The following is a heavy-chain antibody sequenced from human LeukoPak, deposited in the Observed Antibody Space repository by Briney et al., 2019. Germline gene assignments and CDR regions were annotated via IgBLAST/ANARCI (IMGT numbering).Heavy chain of an antibody. CDR2: IIPIFGTA. CDR3: ALTVSSSWYGYFQH. Sequence: SVKVSCKASGGTFSSYAISWVRQAPGQGLEWMGRIIPIFGTANYAQKFQGRVTITTDKSTSTAYMEPSSLRSEDTAVYYCALTVSSSWYGYFQHWGQGTLVTVSS. CDR1: GGTFSSYA. J-gene: IGHJ1*01. V-gene: IGHV1-69*05. D-gene: IGHD6-13*01.